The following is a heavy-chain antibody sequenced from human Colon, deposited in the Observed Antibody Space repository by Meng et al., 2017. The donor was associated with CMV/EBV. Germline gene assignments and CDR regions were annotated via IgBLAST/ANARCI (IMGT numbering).Heavy chain of an antibody. CDR1: GFTFGAHY. CDR2: INPISGGT. Sequence: SCKSSGFTFGAHYIPWVRPAPGQWLEWVGRINPISGGTTYAQKFKGRVTLTRDTSISTDYMEVGSLTSDDTAVYFCARGLESGGLDYWGQGTLVTVSS. J-gene: IGHJ4*02. V-gene: IGHV1-2*06. CDR3: ARGLESGGLDY. D-gene: IGHD3-3*01.